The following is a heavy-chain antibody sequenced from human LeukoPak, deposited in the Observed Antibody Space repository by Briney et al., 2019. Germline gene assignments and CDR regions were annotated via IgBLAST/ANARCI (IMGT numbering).Heavy chain of an antibody. J-gene: IGHJ3*02. CDR2: IDPSDSYT. Sequence: GESLRISCKGSGYSFTSYWISWVRQMPGKGLEWMGRIDPSDSYTNYSPSFQGHVTISADKSISTAYLQWSSLKASDTAMYYCARLQGYGSGSYYDDAFDIWGQGTMVTISS. CDR3: ARLQGYGSGSYYDDAFDI. D-gene: IGHD3-10*01. CDR1: GYSFTSYW. V-gene: IGHV5-10-1*01.